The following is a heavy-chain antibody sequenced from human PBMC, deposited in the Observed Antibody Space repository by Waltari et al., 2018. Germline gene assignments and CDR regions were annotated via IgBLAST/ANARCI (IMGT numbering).Heavy chain of an antibody. CDR1: GFTFSSYG. Sequence: QVQLVESGGGVVQPGGSLRLSCAASGFTFSSYGMHWVRQAPGKGLEGVAFIRYYGSNKYYADSVKGRFTISRDNSKNTLYLQMNSLRAEDTAVYYCAKQWLVRLSDYWGQGTLVTVSS. J-gene: IGHJ4*02. CDR2: IRYYGSNK. V-gene: IGHV3-30*02. D-gene: IGHD6-19*01. CDR3: AKQWLVRLSDY.